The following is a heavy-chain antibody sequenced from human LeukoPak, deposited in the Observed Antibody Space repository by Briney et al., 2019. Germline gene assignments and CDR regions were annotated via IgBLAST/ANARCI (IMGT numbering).Heavy chain of an antibody. V-gene: IGHV3-74*01. D-gene: IGHD4-23*01. CDR2: INSDGSST. Sequence: GGSLRLSCAASGFTFSSYWMHWVRQAPGKGLVWVSRINSDGSSTSYADSVKDRFTISRDNAKNTLYLQMNSLRAEDTAVYYCARTSYGGNSPDWFDPWGQGTLVAVSS. J-gene: IGHJ5*02. CDR1: GFTFSSYW. CDR3: ARTSYGGNSPDWFDP.